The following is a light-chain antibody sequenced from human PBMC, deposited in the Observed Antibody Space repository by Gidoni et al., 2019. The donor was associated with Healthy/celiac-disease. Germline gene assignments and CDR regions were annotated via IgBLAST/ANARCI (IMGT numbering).Light chain of an antibody. Sequence: QSALTQPPSASGSPGQSVTISCTVTSSDVGGYNYVAWYQQHPGKAPTLMIYEGTKRPSGVPDRFSGSKSGNTASLTVSGLQAEDEADYYCSSFAGSTLLTFGGGTKLTVL. CDR2: EGT. J-gene: IGLJ3*02. CDR1: SSDVGGYNY. V-gene: IGLV2-8*01. CDR3: SSFAGSTLLT.